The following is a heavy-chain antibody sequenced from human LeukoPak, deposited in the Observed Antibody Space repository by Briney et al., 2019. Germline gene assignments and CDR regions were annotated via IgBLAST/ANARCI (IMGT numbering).Heavy chain of an antibody. Sequence: GGSLRLSCAASGFSVGSNYMTWVRQAPGKGLEWVSLIYSGGSTYYADSVKGRFTISRDNSKNTLYLQMNSLRAEDTAAYYCARDLNWGTYWGQGTLVSVSS. CDR1: GFSVGSNY. J-gene: IGHJ4*02. CDR3: ARDLNWGTY. V-gene: IGHV3-66*01. CDR2: IYSGGST. D-gene: IGHD7-27*01.